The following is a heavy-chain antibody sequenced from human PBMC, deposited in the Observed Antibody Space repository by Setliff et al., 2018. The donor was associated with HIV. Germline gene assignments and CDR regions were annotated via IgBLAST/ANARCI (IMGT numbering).Heavy chain of an antibody. D-gene: IGHD3-22*01. J-gene: IGHJ5*02. V-gene: IGHV4-38-2*02. CDR2: IYQSGST. Sequence: PSETLSLTCSVSSYSISSGYYWGWIRQPPGKGLEWIGNIYQSGSTFYNPSLKSRVTMSVDTSKNQFSLKLNSVTAADTAVYYCASRVYYYDSSGYLREEGFDPWGQGTLVTVSS. CDR3: ASRVYYYDSSGYLREEGFDP. CDR1: SYSISSGYY.